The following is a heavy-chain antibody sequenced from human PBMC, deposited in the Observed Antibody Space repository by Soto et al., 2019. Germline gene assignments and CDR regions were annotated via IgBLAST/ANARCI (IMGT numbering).Heavy chain of an antibody. J-gene: IGHJ4*02. CDR3: ARDPRLPHSSGYEPPYYFDY. D-gene: IGHD3-22*01. CDR1: GGTFSSYA. Sequence: GASVKVSCKASGGTFSSYAISWVRQAPGQGLEWMGGIIPIFGTANYAQKFQGRVTITADESTSTAYMELSSLRSEDTAVYYCARDPRLPHSSGYEPPYYFDYWGQGTLVTVSS. CDR2: IIPIFGTA. V-gene: IGHV1-69*13.